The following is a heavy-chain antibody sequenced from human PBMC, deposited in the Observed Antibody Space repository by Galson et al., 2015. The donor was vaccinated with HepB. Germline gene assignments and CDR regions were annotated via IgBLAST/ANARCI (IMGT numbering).Heavy chain of an antibody. D-gene: IGHD5-12*01. CDR3: ARVVLPVLSISGYDLIH. V-gene: IGHV3-30*04. Sequence: SLRLSCAASGFTFSSYAMHWVRQAPGKGLEWVAVISYDGSNKYYADSVKGRFTISRDNSKNTLYLQMNSLRAEDTAVYYCARVVLPVLSISGYDLIHWGQGTLVTVSS. CDR1: GFTFSSYA. J-gene: IGHJ4*02. CDR2: ISYDGSNK.